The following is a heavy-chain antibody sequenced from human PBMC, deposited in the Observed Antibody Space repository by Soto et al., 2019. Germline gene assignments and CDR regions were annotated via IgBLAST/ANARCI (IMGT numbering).Heavy chain of an antibody. CDR2: INPNSGGT. J-gene: IGHJ4*02. CDR3: ARARYGGNDFDY. CDR1: GYTFTVYY. D-gene: IGHD2-15*01. Sequence: ASLKVSCKASGYTFTVYYMHWVLQAPGQGLEWMGWINPNSGGTNYAQKFQGWVTMTRDTSISTAYMELSRLRSDDTAVYYCARARYGGNDFDYWGQGTLVTVSS. V-gene: IGHV1-2*04.